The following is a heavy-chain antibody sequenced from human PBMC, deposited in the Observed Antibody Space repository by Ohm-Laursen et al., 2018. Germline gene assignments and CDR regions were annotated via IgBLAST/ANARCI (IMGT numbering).Heavy chain of an antibody. Sequence: SLRLSCTASGFTVSSNYMSWVRQAPGKGLEWVSVIYSGGSTYYADSVKGRFTISRDNSKNTLYLQMNGLRAEDTAVYYCAREHTFDIWGQGTMVTVSS. CDR3: AREHTFDI. V-gene: IGHV3-53*01. CDR2: IYSGGST. J-gene: IGHJ3*02. CDR1: GFTVSSNY.